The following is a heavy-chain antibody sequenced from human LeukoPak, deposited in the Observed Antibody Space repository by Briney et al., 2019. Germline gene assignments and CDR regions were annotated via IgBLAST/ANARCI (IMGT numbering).Heavy chain of an antibody. V-gene: IGHV3-9*01. J-gene: IGHJ4*02. D-gene: IGHD5-18*01. CDR3: AKGHRIQLWSSFDY. CDR2: ISWNSGSV. CDR1: GFTFDDYA. Sequence: GGSLRLSCAASGFTFDDYAMHWVRQAPGKGLEWVSGISWNSGSVGYADSVKGRFTISRDNAKNSLYLQMNSLRAEDTALYYCAKGHRIQLWSSFDYWGQGTLVTVSS.